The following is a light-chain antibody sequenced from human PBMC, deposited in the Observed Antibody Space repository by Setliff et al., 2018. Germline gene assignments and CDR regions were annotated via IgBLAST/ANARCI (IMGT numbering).Light chain of an antibody. V-gene: IGLV2-8*01. Sequence: QSALTQPPSASGSPGPSVTISCPGTSSDVGGYNYVSWYQQHPGKAPKLMIYEVSKRPSGFPDRFSGSKSGNTASPTVSGLQAEDEADYYCSSYAGSNDYVFGTGTKVTV. CDR2: EVS. J-gene: IGLJ1*01. CDR3: SSYAGSNDYV. CDR1: SSDVGGYNY.